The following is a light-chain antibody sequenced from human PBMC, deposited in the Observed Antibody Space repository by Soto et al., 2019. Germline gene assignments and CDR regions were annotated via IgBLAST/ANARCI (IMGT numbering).Light chain of an antibody. J-gene: IGKJ1*01. Sequence: TQYPDTLSVSPGERATLSCRASQSVGSIYLAWYQQKPGQAPRLLIHGASNRASGVPARFSGSGSGTDFTLSISRLEPEDFAVYYCQQYGGSPRTFGQGTKV. CDR3: QQYGGSPRT. CDR2: GAS. CDR1: QSVGSIY. V-gene: IGKV3-20*01.